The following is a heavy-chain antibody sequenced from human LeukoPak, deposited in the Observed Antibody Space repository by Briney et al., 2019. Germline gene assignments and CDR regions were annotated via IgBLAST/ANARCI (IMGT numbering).Heavy chain of an antibody. CDR2: IIPILGIA. V-gene: IGHV1-69*04. Sequence: SVKVSCKASGGTFSSYAISWVRQAPGQGLEWMGRIIPILGIANYAQKFQGRVTITADKSTSTAYMELSSLRSEDTAVYYCARDPSYVVVDAFDIWGQGTMVTVSS. D-gene: IGHD2-21*01. J-gene: IGHJ3*02. CDR3: ARDPSYVVVDAFDI. CDR1: GGTFSSYA.